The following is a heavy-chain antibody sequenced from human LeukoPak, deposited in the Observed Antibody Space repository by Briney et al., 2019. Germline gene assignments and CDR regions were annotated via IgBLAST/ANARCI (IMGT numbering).Heavy chain of an antibody. CDR1: GDSVSTNSAT. J-gene: IGHJ5*01. Sequence: SQTLSLICAISGDSVSTNSATWTWLRQSPSRGLEWLGRTYYRSKWYNDYAVSMKSRITINPDTSKNQFSLQLNSVTPEDTAVYYCARLAGASWFDSWGQGTLVTVSS. CDR2: TYYRSKWYN. CDR3: ARLAGASWFDS. V-gene: IGHV6-1*01. D-gene: IGHD1-26*01.